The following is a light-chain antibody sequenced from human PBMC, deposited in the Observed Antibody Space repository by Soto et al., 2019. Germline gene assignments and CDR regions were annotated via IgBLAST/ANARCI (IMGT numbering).Light chain of an antibody. CDR2: AAS. CDR3: QQLNSYPRT. J-gene: IGKJ4*01. V-gene: IGKV1-9*01. Sequence: DIQLTHSPSFLSASVGDRVTITCRASQGISSYLAWYQQKPGKAPKLLIYAASTLQSGVPSRFSGSGSGTEFTLTISSLQPEDFATYYCQQLNSYPRTFGGGTKVDIK. CDR1: QGISSY.